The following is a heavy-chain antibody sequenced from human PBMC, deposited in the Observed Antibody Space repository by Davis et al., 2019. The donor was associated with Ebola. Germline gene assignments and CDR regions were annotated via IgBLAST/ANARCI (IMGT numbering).Heavy chain of an antibody. J-gene: IGHJ6*03. CDR1: GGSISSYY. CDR2: IYYSGST. V-gene: IGHV4-59*01. Sequence: PSETLSLTCTVSGGSISSYYWSWIRQPPGKGLEWIGYIYYSGSTNYSPSLKSRVTISVDTSKNQFSLKLSSVTAADTAVYYCARVAPHSGTVRYYMDVWGKGTTVTVSS. D-gene: IGHD4-17*01. CDR3: ARVAPHSGTVRYYMDV.